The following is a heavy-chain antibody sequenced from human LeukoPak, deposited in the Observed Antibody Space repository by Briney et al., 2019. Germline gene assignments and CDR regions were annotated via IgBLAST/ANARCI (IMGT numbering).Heavy chain of an antibody. D-gene: IGHD1-26*01. Sequence: GGSLRLSCAASGXTFSNYWMSWVRQAPGKGLEWVANIKEDGSEKYFVDSVKGRFTISRDNAKNSLYLQMNSLRAEDTAMYYCARGGSYSYFWGQGTLVTVSS. CDR1: GXTFSNYW. V-gene: IGHV3-7*04. J-gene: IGHJ4*02. CDR2: IKEDGSEK. CDR3: ARGGSYSYF.